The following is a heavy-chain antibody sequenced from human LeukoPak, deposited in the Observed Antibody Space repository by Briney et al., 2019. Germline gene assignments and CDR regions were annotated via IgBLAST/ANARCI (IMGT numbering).Heavy chain of an antibody. CDR2: IYYSGST. CDR3: ARGGYLSDAFDI. CDR1: GGSISSGDYY. V-gene: IGHV4-30-4*01. Sequence: PSQTLSLTCTVSGGSISSGDYYWSWIRQPPGKGLEWIGYIYYSGSTYYNPSLKSRVTISVDTSKNQFSLKLSSVTAADSAVYYCARGGYLSDAFDIWGQGTVVTVSS. J-gene: IGHJ3*02. D-gene: IGHD3-22*01.